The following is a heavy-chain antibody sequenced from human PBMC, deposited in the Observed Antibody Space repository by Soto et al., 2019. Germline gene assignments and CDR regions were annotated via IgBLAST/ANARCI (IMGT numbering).Heavy chain of an antibody. CDR1: GGSISSSSYY. D-gene: IGHD3-22*01. Sequence: LSLTCTVSGGSISSSSYYWGWIRQPPGKGLEWIGSIYYSGSTYYNPSLKSRVTISVDTSKNQFSLKLSSVTAADTAVYYCARRDDSSGYYYLNWFDPWGQGTLVTV. CDR2: IYYSGST. CDR3: ARRDDSSGYYYLNWFDP. V-gene: IGHV4-39*01. J-gene: IGHJ5*02.